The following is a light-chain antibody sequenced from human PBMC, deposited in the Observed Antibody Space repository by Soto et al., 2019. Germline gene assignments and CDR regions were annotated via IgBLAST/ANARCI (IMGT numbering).Light chain of an antibody. Sequence: IQRTQAPSSRSGPEGDRVTITCRASQTISSWLAWYQQKPGKAPKLLIYKASTLKSGVPSRFSGSGSGTEFTLTTSSLQHADFATYYCQQYNSYLAAFGRGTKVDIK. CDR3: QQYNSYLAA. CDR2: KAS. J-gene: IGKJ1*01. V-gene: IGKV1-5*03. CDR1: QTISSW.